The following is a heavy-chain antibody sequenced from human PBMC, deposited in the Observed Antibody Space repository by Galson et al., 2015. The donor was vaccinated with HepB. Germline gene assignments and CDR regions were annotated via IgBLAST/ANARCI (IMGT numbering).Heavy chain of an antibody. V-gene: IGHV5-10-1*01. CDR3: ARVRGIRGDGMDG. CDR1: GYSFTSHW. D-gene: IGHD3-10*01. J-gene: IGHJ6*02. Sequence: QSGAEVKKPGESLRISCKGSGYSFTSHWISWVRQMPGKGLEWMGRIDPSDPYVNYSPSFQGPVNISADRSIIPAFLQWSRLKASDTAMYYGARVRGIRGDGMDGWGQGTTVTVSS. CDR2: IDPSDPYV.